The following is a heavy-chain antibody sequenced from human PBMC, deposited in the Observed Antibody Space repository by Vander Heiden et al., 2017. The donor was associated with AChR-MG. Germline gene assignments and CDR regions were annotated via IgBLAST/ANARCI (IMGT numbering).Heavy chain of an antibody. Sequence: EVQVVESGGGLVQPGGSLRLSCSAPGFTFHHHWMSWGRQAPGKGLEWVANIKQDGSQTYYVDSAKGRFTVSRDNAKNSVYLQMNALRGEDTAVYYCARVGRMHCSGTSCFPVDTATYFDLWGRGALVTVSS. CDR1: GFTFHHHW. CDR2: IKQDGSQT. V-gene: IGHV3-7*02. J-gene: IGHJ2*01. CDR3: ARVGRMHCSGTSCFPVDTATYFDL. D-gene: IGHD2-2*01.